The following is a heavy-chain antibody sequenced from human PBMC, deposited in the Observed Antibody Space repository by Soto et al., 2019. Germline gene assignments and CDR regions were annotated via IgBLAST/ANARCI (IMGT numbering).Heavy chain of an antibody. Sequence: QVTLKESGPVLVKPTETLTLTCTVSAFSLSNARMGVSWIRQPPGKALEWLAHIFWNDETAYSTSLKTRLTISKDTSKSPVVLTMANMDPADTATYYCARTVARMDLDYWGQGTLVTVSS. CDR1: AFSLSNARMG. V-gene: IGHV2-26*02. CDR2: IFWNDET. CDR3: ARTVARMDLDY. D-gene: IGHD2-21*01. J-gene: IGHJ4*02.